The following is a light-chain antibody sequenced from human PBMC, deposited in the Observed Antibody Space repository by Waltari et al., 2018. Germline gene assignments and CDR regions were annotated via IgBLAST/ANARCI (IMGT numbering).Light chain of an antibody. CDR1: QRVSTN. CDR2: AAS. V-gene: IGKV3-15*01. Sequence: LTQSPAPLSVSPGVGATLLSRASQRVSTNVAWFQQRPGQAPMLLIYAASTRASGVPPSFSGGGSGTEFTPTIDSLHSEDFAVYCCQQYNNWPSWTFGLGTKVEFQ. J-gene: IGKJ1*01. CDR3: QQYNNWPSWT.